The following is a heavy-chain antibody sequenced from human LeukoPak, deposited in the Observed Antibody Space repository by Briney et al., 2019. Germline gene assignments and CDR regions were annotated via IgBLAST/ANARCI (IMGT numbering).Heavy chain of an antibody. D-gene: IGHD2-15*01. Sequence: PGGALRLSCAASGFTFSSYWMHWVRQAPGKGLVWVSRINSDGSSTSYADSVKGRFTISRDNAKNTLYLQMHSLRAEDTAVYYCARDRDIVDYMDVWDKGTTVTVSS. CDR3: ARDRDIVDYMDV. CDR1: GFTFSSYW. V-gene: IGHV3-74*01. J-gene: IGHJ6*03. CDR2: INSDGSST.